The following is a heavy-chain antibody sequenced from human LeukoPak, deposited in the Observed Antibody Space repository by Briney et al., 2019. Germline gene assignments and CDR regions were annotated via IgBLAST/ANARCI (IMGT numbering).Heavy chain of an antibody. CDR3: ARDGSATIPDYYGMDV. D-gene: IGHD2-2*02. J-gene: IGHJ6*02. CDR2: FIPIFGTA. CDR1: GGTFSSYA. V-gene: IGHV1-69*13. Sequence: SVKVSCKASGGTFSSYAISWVRQAPGQVLEWMGGFIPIFGTANYAQKFQGRVTITADESTSTAYMELSSLRSEDTAVYYCARDGSATIPDYYGMDVWGQGTTVTVSS.